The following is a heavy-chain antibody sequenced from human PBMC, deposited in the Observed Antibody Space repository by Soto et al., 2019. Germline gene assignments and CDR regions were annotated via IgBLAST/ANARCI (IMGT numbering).Heavy chain of an antibody. V-gene: IGHV3-30*18. CDR3: SKDIAPSRDGYHYWCYF. CDR1: VFTLSTYG. Sequence: HENLVESGGGFVQPGTSLIISCAASVFTLSTYGMHWVRKARGQGLEWLAIISYDGSNKYYADSVQGRFTIFRDNSKNTLYMQMNSLRAEDTAVYYCSKDIAPSRDGYHYWCYFWCQGNLVTVSS. J-gene: IGHJ4*02. D-gene: IGHD5-12*01. CDR2: ISYDGSNK.